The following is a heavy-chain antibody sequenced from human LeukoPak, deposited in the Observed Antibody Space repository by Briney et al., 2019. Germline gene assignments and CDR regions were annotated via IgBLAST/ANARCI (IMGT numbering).Heavy chain of an antibody. CDR2: INTNRGNT. D-gene: IGHD2-2*01. CDR1: GYTFTRYD. CDR3: AASPWAAARVFDAFDI. J-gene: IGHJ3*02. Sequence: GPSVKVSCKPSGYTFTRYDINWVRQSTGQGREWMGWINTNRGNTGYAQKFQGRVTMTRNTSISTAYMELSSLRSEDTAVYYCAASPWAAARVFDAFDIWGQGTMVTVSS. V-gene: IGHV1-8*01.